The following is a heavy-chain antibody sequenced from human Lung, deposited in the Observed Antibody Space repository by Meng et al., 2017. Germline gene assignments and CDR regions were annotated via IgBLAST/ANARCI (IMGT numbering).Heavy chain of an antibody. V-gene: IGHV3-15*01. CDR1: GFTFSNAW. CDR2: IKSKPDGETT. J-gene: IGHJ4*02. Sequence: GQLVESGGGLVKPGGSLRLSCEGAGFTFSNAWMTWVRQVPGKRLEWVGRIKSKPDGETTDYAAPVKGRFAISRDDSKNTVYLQMNSLKTEDTAVYYCTGHIDYWGQGTLVTV. CDR3: TGHIDY.